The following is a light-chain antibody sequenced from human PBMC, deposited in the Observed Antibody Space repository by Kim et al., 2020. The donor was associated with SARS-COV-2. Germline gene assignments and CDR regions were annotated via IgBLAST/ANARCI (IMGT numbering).Light chain of an antibody. CDR1: SSDVGNHNL. CDR3: CSYAGSRPYV. CDR2: EVT. J-gene: IGLJ1*01. V-gene: IGLV2-23*02. Sequence: GQSITISCTGTSSDVGNHNLVSWYQQFPDRAPKLIIYEVTERPSGVSYRFSGSKSGNAASLTISGLRAEDEADYYCCSYAGSRPYVFGTGTKVTVL.